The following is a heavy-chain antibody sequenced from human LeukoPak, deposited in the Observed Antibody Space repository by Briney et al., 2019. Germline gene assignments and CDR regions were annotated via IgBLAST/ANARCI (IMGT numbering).Heavy chain of an antibody. D-gene: IGHD5-18*01. CDR1: GGSISSGDYY. Sequence: SETLSLTCTVSGGSISSGDYYWSWIRQPPGKGLGWIGYIYYSGSTYYNPSLKSRVTISVDTSKNQFSLKLSSVTAADTAVYYCARDHSSGVDYWGQGTLVTVSS. CDR3: ARDHSSGVDY. V-gene: IGHV4-30-4*08. CDR2: IYYSGST. J-gene: IGHJ4*02.